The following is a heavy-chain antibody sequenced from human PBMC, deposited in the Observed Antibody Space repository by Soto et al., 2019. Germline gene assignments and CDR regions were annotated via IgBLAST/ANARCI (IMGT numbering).Heavy chain of an antibody. V-gene: IGHV4-59*08. CDR1: GGSISSYY. J-gene: IGHJ4*02. CDR3: ARSYCSSTTCYAFFDY. D-gene: IGHD2-2*01. CDR2: IYYSGST. Sequence: NPSETLSLTCTVSGGSISSYYWSWIRQPPGKGLEWIGYIYYSGSTNYNPSLKSRVTISVDTSKNQFSLKLSSVTAADTAIYYCARSYCSSTTCYAFFDYWGQGTLVTVSS.